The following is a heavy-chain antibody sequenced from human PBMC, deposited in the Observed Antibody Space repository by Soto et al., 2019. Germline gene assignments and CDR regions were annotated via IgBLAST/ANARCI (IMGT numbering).Heavy chain of an antibody. Sequence: PGGSLRLSCAASGFTFSSYSMNWVRQAPGKGLEWVSSISSSSSYIYYADSVKGRFTISRDNAKNSLYLQMNSLRAEDTAVYYCARDLGTGTTFRYFDYWGQGTLVTVSS. J-gene: IGHJ4*02. V-gene: IGHV3-21*01. CDR3: ARDLGTGTTFRYFDY. D-gene: IGHD1-7*01. CDR2: ISSSSSYI. CDR1: GFTFSSYS.